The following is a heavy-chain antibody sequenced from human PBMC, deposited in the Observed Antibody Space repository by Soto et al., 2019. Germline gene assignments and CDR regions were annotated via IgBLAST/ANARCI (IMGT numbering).Heavy chain of an antibody. Sequence: QVQLQQWGAGLLKPSETLSLTCAVYGGSFSGYYWSWIRQPPGKGLEWIGEINHSGSTNYNPSLKSRVTISVDTSKNQFSLKLSSVTAADTAVYYCARGGPGVSFGQRWLQLRGYYFDYWGQGTLVTVSS. CDR3: ARGGPGVSFGQRWLQLRGYYFDY. CDR2: INHSGST. CDR1: GGSFSGYY. V-gene: IGHV4-34*01. D-gene: IGHD5-12*01. J-gene: IGHJ4*02.